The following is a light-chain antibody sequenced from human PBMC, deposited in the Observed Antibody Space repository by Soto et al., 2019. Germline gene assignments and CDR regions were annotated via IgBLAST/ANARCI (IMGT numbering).Light chain of an antibody. V-gene: IGLV1-44*01. CDR1: SSNIGGNL. CDR3: ATWDYSLTCYV. J-gene: IGLJ1*01. CDR2: SNN. Sequence: QSVLTQPPSASGTPGQRVTISCSGSSSNIGGNLVSWYQQVPGTAPKLLIYSNNQRPSGVPDRFSGSKSGTSASLAISGLQSEDEADYYCATWDYSLTCYVFATGTKVTVL.